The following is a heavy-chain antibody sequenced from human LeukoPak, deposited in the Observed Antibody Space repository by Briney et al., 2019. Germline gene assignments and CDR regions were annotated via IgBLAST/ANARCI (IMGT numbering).Heavy chain of an antibody. D-gene: IGHD1-26*01. CDR2: IYYSGST. CDR1: GGSISSYY. J-gene: IGHJ4*02. CDR3: ARGDSGSYSDSGIYFDY. V-gene: IGHV4-59*01. Sequence: SETLSLTCTVSGGSISSYYWSWIRQPPGKGLEWIGYIYYSGSTNYNPSLKSRATISVDTSKNQFSLKLSSVTAADTAVYYCARGDSGSYSDSGIYFDYWGQGTLVTVSS.